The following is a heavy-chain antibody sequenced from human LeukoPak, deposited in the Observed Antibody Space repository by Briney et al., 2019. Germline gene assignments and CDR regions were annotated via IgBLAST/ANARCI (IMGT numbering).Heavy chain of an antibody. V-gene: IGHV1-69*13. D-gene: IGHD4-17*01. Sequence: SVKVSCKASGGTFSSYAISWVQQAPGQGLEWMGGIIPIFGTANYAQKFQGRVTITADESTSTAYMELSSLRSEDTAVYYCARALAGASDWFDPWGQGTLVTVSS. CDR3: ARALAGASDWFDP. CDR1: GGTFSSYA. CDR2: IIPIFGTA. J-gene: IGHJ5*02.